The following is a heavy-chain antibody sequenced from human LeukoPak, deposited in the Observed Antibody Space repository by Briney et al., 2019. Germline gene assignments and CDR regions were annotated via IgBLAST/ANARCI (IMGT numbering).Heavy chain of an antibody. Sequence: GGSLRLSCAASGFTFSDYYMSWIRQAPGKGLEWVSYISSSGSTIYYADSVKGRFTISRDNAKNSLYLQMNSLRVEDTAVYYCARDRWLVPGAFDIWGQGTMVTVSS. D-gene: IGHD6-19*01. CDR2: ISSSGSTI. J-gene: IGHJ3*02. CDR3: ARDRWLVPGAFDI. CDR1: GFTFSDYY. V-gene: IGHV3-11*04.